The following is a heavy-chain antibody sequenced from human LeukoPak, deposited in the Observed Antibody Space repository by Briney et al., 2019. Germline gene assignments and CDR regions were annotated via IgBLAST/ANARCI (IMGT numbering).Heavy chain of an antibody. Sequence: SETLSLTCAVYGGSFSGYYWSWIRQPPGKGLEWIGEINHSGSTNYNPSLKSRVTISVDTSKNQFSLKLRSVTAADTAVYYCARTTEGGYTCDYFYYYYMDVWGKGTTVTISS. CDR3: ARTTEGGYTCDYFYYYYMDV. CDR1: GGSFSGYY. V-gene: IGHV4-34*01. J-gene: IGHJ6*03. D-gene: IGHD5-18*01. CDR2: INHSGST.